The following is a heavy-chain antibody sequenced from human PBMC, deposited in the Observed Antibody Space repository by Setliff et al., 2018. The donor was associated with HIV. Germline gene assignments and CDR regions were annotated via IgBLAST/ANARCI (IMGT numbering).Heavy chain of an antibody. CDR3: ARTMLRKPGFDP. V-gene: IGHV4-59*01. J-gene: IGHJ5*02. Sequence: LSLTCTVSGGSTSRSFWHWIRRTPGKGLEWIGDVYDTGDTNYNPSLKSRVTISIETSKNQFSLNLTSVTAADTAVYYCARTMLRKPGFDPWGQGTLVTVSS. CDR2: VYDTGDT. D-gene: IGHD2-15*01. CDR1: GGSTSRSF.